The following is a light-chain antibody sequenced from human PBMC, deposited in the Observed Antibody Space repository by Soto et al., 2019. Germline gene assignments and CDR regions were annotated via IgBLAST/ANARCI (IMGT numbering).Light chain of an antibody. CDR1: QSVSSSY. J-gene: IGKJ4*01. CDR3: QQYVSSPLT. CDR2: GAS. Sequence: DIVLTQSPGTLSLSPGERATLSCRASQSVSSSYLAWYQQKPGQAPRLLIYGASIRATGIPDRFSGSGSGTDFTLTISRLEPEDFAVYYCQQYVSSPLTFGGGTKVEIK. V-gene: IGKV3-20*01.